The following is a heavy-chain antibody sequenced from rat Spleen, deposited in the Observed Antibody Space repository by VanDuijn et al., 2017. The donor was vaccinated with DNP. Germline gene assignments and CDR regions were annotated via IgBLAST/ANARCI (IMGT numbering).Heavy chain of an antibody. CDR1: GYSIISNY. CDR3: TTESTYYGYFDY. D-gene: IGHD1-9*01. Sequence: EVQLQESGPGLVKPSQSLSLTCSVTGYSIISNYWGWIRKFPGNKMEWIGHITYSGSATYNPSLKSRISITRDISKDQFFLQLNSVTTEDTATYYCTTESTYYGYFDYWGQGVMVPVSS. CDR2: ITYSGSA. V-gene: IGHV3-1*01. J-gene: IGHJ2*01.